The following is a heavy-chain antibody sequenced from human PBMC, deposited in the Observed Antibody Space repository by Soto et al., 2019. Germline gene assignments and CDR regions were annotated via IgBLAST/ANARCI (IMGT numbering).Heavy chain of an antibody. V-gene: IGHV3-48*01. J-gene: IGHJ6*03. CDR3: ARDGSQILTGYYGYYYMDV. CDR1: GFIXRSYG. Sequence: GGSLRLSCAASGFIXRSYGMIWVRQAPGKGLEWVSYISGSSSTTYYADSVKGRFTISRDNAKNTLYLQMNSLRAEDTAVYYCARDGSQILTGYYGYYYMDVWGKGTTVTVSS. D-gene: IGHD3-9*01. CDR2: ISGSSSTT.